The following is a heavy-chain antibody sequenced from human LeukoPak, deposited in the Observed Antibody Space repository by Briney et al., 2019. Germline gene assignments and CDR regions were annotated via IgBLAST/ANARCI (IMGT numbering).Heavy chain of an antibody. CDR3: ARAVEAVRGVTLPPYSDY. CDR2: IYYSGST. CDR1: GGSISSHY. Sequence: PSETLSLTCTVSGGSISSHYWSWIRQPPGKGLEWIGYIYYSGSTNYNPSLKSRVTISVDTSKNQFSLKLSSVTAADTAVYYCARAVEAVRGVTLPPYSDYWGQGTLVTVSS. D-gene: IGHD3-10*01. J-gene: IGHJ4*02. V-gene: IGHV4-59*11.